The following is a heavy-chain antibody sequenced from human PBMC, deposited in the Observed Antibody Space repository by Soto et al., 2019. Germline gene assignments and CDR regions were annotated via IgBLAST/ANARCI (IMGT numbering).Heavy chain of an antibody. CDR1: GGSVNNADYF. CDR2: IYYSGST. V-gene: IGHV4-31*03. D-gene: IGHD4-17*01. Sequence: QVRLEESGPGLVKPSETLSLICSVSGGSVNNADYFWSWIRHHPENGLEWIGYIYYSGSTRYNPSFKTRATLSIDTSKNQFSLRLNSVMVADTAVYFCARDADYGGSRGGMDVWGRGTTVTVSS. J-gene: IGHJ6*02. CDR3: ARDADYGGSRGGMDV.